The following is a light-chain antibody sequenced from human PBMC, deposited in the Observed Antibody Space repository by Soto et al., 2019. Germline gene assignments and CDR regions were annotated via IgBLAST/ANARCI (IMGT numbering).Light chain of an antibody. CDR3: QQCYSTWT. V-gene: IGKV4-1*01. Sequence: DIVMTQSPDSLAVSLGERATINCKSSQSVLYSSNNKNYLAWYQQKPGQPPKLLIYWASTRESGVPDRFSGSGSGTDFTRTILSLQAEDVAVYFCQQCYSTWTFGQGTKVEIK. J-gene: IGKJ1*01. CDR1: QSVLYSSNNKNY. CDR2: WAS.